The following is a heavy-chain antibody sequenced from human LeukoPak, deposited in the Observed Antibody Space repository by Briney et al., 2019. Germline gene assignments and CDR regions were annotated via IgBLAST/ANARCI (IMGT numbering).Heavy chain of an antibody. J-gene: IGHJ4*02. CDR2: ISGSGGST. CDR3: AKDLGGGNPLYYFDY. CDR1: GFSFSSYA. Sequence: GGSLRLSCAASGFSFSSYAMSWVRQAPGKGLEWVSAISGSGGSTYYADSVKGRFTISRDNSKNTLYLQMNSLRAEDTAVYYCAKDLGGGNPLYYFDYWGQGTLVTVSS. V-gene: IGHV3-23*01. D-gene: IGHD4-23*01.